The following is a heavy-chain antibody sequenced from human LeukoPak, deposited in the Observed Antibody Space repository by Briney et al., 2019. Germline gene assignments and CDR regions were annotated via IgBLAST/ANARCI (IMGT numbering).Heavy chain of an antibody. J-gene: IGHJ5*02. CDR2: INPSGGST. CDR3: ARARGRGAAATNWFDP. CDR1: GYTFTSYY. Sequence: ASVKVSCKASGYTFTSYYMHWVRQAPGQGLEWMGIINPSGGSTSYAQKFQGRVTMTRDTSISTAYMELSRLRSDDTAVYYCARARGRGAAATNWFDPWGQGTLVTVSS. V-gene: IGHV1-46*01. D-gene: IGHD6-13*01.